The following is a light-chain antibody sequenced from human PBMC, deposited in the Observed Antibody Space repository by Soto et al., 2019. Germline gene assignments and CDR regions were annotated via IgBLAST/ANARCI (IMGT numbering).Light chain of an antibody. J-gene: IGKJ1*01. V-gene: IGKV3-15*01. Sequence: EIVMPQSPATLSVSPGARAPLSCRASQSVSSNLAWYQQKPGQAPRLLIYGASTRATGIPARFSGSGSGTEFTLTISSLQSEDFAVYYCQQYNNWTVGQGTKVDIK. CDR1: QSVSSN. CDR3: QQYNNWT. CDR2: GAS.